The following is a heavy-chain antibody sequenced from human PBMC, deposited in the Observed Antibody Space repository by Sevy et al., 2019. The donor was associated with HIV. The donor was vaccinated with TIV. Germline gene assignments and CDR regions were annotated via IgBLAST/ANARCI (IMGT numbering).Heavy chain of an antibody. Sequence: ASVKVSCKASGYTFTGYCMHWVRQAPGQGLEWMGWINPNSGGTNYAQTFQGRVTMTRDTSISTAYMELSRLRSDDTAVYYCARDLDVLVGTTDYWGQGTLVTVSS. CDR1: GYTFTGYC. CDR2: INPNSGGT. V-gene: IGHV1-2*02. J-gene: IGHJ4*02. CDR3: ARDLDVLVGTTDY. D-gene: IGHD2-15*01.